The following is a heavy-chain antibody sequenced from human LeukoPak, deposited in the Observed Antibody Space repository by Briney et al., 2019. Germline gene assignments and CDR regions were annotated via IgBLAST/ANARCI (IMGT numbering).Heavy chain of an antibody. J-gene: IGHJ4*02. CDR2: IYYSGST. CDR1: GGSFSGYY. CDR3: ASATFYGSGSYLSPSFDY. Sequence: SETLSLTCAVYGGSFSGYYWSWIRQPPGKGLEWIGSIYYSGSTYYNPSLKSRVTISVDTSKNQFSLKLSSVTAADTAVYYCASATFYGSGSYLSPSFDYWGQGTLVTVSS. V-gene: IGHV4-34*01. D-gene: IGHD3-10*01.